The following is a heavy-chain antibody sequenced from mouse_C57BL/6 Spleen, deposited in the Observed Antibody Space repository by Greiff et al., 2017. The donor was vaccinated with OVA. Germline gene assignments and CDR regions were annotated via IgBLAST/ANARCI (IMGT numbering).Heavy chain of an antibody. J-gene: IGHJ2*01. Sequence: EVKLMESGPELVKPGASVKMSCKASGYTFTDYNIHWVKQSHGKSLEWIGYINPNNGGASYNQKFKGKATLTVNKSSSTAYMELRSLTSEDSAVYYCARSAYYSNYFDYWGQGTTLTVSS. CDR2: INPNNGGA. CDR1: GYTFTDYN. D-gene: IGHD2-5*01. CDR3: ARSAYYSNYFDY. V-gene: IGHV1-22*01.